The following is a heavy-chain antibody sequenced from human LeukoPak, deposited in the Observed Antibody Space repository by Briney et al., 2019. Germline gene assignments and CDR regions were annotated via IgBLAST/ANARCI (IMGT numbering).Heavy chain of an antibody. CDR2: IRYDGINK. D-gene: IGHD6-19*01. Sequence: GGSLRLSCAASGFTFSTYGMHWVRQAPGKGLEWVAFIRYDGINKYYPDSEKGRFTISRDNSKNTLYLQMNSLRAEDTALYYCAKETGYSSGWYRNLDYWGQGTLVTVSS. J-gene: IGHJ4*02. CDR3: AKETGYSSGWYRNLDY. CDR1: GFTFSTYG. V-gene: IGHV3-30*02.